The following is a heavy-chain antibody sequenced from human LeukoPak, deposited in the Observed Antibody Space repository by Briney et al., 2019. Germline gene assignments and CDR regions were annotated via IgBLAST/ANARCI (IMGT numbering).Heavy chain of an antibody. D-gene: IGHD6-13*01. J-gene: IGHJ6*02. CDR1: GGSISSYY. Sequence: SETLSLTCTVSGGSISSYYWSWIRQPPGKGLEWIGYIYYSGSTNYNPSLKSRVTISVDTSKNQFSLKLSSVTAADTAVYYCARQAAGTGLGMDVWAKGPRSPSP. V-gene: IGHV4-59*08. CDR3: ARQAAGTGLGMDV. CDR2: IYYSGST.